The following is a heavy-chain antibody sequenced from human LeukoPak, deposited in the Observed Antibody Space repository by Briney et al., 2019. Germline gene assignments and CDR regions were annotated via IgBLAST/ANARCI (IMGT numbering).Heavy chain of an antibody. V-gene: IGHV4-34*01. CDR2: INHSGNT. Sequence: SETLSLTCAVYGGSFSGYYWSWIRQPPGKGLEWIAEINHSGNTNYNPSLKSRVTISVDTSKNQFSLKLSSVTAADTAVYYCARGQTSVVTAIPYCFDYWGRGTLVTVSS. CDR1: GGSFSGYY. CDR3: ARGQTSVVTAIPYCFDY. J-gene: IGHJ4*02. D-gene: IGHD2-21*02.